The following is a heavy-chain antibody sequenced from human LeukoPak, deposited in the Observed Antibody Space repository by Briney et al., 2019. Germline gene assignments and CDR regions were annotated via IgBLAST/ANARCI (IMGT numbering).Heavy chain of an antibody. D-gene: IGHD3-10*02. CDR1: GFAFSSYE. V-gene: IGHV3-48*03. CDR2: ISSSGSTI. Sequence: GGSLRLSCAASGFAFSSYEMNWVRQAPGKGLEWVSYISSSGSTIYYADSVKGRFTISRDNAKNSLYLQMNSLRAEDTAVYYCAELGITMIGGVWGKGTTVTVSS. CDR3: AELGITMIGGV. J-gene: IGHJ6*04.